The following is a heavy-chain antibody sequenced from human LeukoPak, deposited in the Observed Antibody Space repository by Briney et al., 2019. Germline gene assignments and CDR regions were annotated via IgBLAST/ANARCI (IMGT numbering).Heavy chain of an antibody. V-gene: IGHV5-51*01. D-gene: IGHD6-13*01. Sequence: GESLKISCEGSGYSFTSYWIGWVRQMPGKGLEWMGIIYPGDSDTRYSPSFQGQVTISADKSISTAYLQWSSLKASDTAMYYCARRAYSSSWRKYNWFDPWGQGTLVTVSS. J-gene: IGHJ5*02. CDR2: IYPGDSDT. CDR3: ARRAYSSSWRKYNWFDP. CDR1: GYSFTSYW.